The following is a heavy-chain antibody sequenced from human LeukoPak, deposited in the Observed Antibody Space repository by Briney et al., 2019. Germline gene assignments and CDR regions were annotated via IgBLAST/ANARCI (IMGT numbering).Heavy chain of an antibody. J-gene: IGHJ4*02. CDR3: ARVNHYYDSSGYHDPFDY. Sequence: ASVKVSCKASGYTFTSYYMHWVRQAPGQGLEWMGIINPSGGSTSYAQKFQGRVTMTRDTSTSTVYMELSGLRSEDTAVYYCARVNHYYDSSGYHDPFDYWGQGTLVTVSS. CDR2: INPSGGST. CDR1: GYTFTSYY. V-gene: IGHV1-46*01. D-gene: IGHD3-22*01.